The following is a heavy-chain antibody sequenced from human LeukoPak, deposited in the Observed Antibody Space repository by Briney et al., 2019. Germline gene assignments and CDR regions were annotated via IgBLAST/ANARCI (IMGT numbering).Heavy chain of an antibody. CDR2: ITSSGRSI. J-gene: IGHJ4*02. CDR1: GFPFSRYE. Sequence: GGSQSLSCSVSGFPFSRYEMNWVRHAPGKGLEWVSYITSSGRSIYYADSVKGRFTISRDNSKNTLYLQMNSLRAEDTAVYYCARDESGSYRPLYYFYYWGQGTLVTVSS. D-gene: IGHD1-26*01. V-gene: IGHV3-48*03. CDR3: ARDESGSYRPLYYFYY.